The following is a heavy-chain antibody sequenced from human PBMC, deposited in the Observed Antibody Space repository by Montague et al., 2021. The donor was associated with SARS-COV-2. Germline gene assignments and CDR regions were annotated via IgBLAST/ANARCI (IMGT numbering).Heavy chain of an antibody. J-gene: IGHJ4*02. CDR3: VRYSGWFYFDF. D-gene: IGHD6-19*01. CDR1: GDSVAENRRR. CDR2: TYYGSKWYS. Sequence: CAISGDSVAENRRRSEENTYELQSRQYFVCSTYYGSKWYSDYAPSVRGRLTVNPDASKNEFSLELNYVTPEDTAVYYCVRYSGWFYFDFWGQGTLVTVSS. V-gene: IGHV6-1*01.